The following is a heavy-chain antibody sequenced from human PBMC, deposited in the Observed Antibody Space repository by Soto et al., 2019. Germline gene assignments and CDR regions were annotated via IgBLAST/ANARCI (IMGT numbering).Heavy chain of an antibody. Sequence: GGSLRLSCAVSGLTFDTYAMSWVRQAPGKGLEWVSTIDRISSRTHYADSVKGPFTISRDNSKNTLYLQTNSLRVEDTAVYYCAKAALGYCLYRICYQHYEYWGPGNPVTV. J-gene: IGHJ1*01. CDR2: IDRISSRT. CDR1: GLTFDTYA. V-gene: IGHV3-23*05. CDR3: AKAALGYCLYRICYQHYEY. D-gene: IGHD2-8*01.